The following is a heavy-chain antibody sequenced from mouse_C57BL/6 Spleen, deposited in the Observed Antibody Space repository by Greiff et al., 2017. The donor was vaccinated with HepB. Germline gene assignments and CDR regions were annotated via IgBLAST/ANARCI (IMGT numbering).Heavy chain of an antibody. D-gene: IGHD2-3*01. J-gene: IGHJ3*01. V-gene: IGHV1-81*01. Sequence: VQLQQSGAELARPGASVKLSCKASGYTFTSYGISWVKQRTGQGLEWIGEIYPRSGNTYYNEKFKGKATLTADKSSSTAYMELRTLTSEDSAVYFCAKEKLDGSYESCWGQGTLVTVSA. CDR1: GYTFTSYG. CDR3: AKEKLDGSYESC. CDR2: IYPRSGNT.